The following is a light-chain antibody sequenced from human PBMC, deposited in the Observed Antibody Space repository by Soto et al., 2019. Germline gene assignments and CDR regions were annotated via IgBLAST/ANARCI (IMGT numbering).Light chain of an antibody. CDR2: EVS. Sequence: QXVLTQPSSVSGSPGQSVTISCSGTSSDVGSYNHVSWYQQAPGTAPKVMIYEVSNRPSGVPDRFSGSKSGNTASLTISGLQPEDEADYYCYSFTTSNTYVFGTGTKVTVL. CDR3: YSFTTSNTYV. V-gene: IGLV2-18*02. CDR1: SSDVGSYNH. J-gene: IGLJ1*01.